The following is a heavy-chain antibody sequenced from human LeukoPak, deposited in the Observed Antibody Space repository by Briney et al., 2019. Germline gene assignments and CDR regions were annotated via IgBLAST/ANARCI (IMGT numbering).Heavy chain of an antibody. CDR2: INHSGST. V-gene: IGHV4-34*01. CDR1: GGSFSGYY. CDR3: ARGYSYADY. D-gene: IGHD5-18*01. Sequence: PSETLSLTCAVYGGSFSGYYWSWIRQPPGKGLEWIGEINHSGSTNYNPSLKSRVTISVDTSKNQFSLKLSSVTAADTAVYYCARGYSYADYWGQGTLVTVPS. J-gene: IGHJ4*02.